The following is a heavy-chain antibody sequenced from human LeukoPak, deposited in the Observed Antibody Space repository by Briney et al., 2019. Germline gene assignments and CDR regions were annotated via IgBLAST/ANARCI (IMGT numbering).Heavy chain of an antibody. V-gene: IGHV3-33*06. CDR2: IWYDGSNK. Sequence: GRSLRLSCAASGFTFSSYGMHWVRQAPGKGLEWVAVIWYDGSNKYYADSVKGRFTISRDNSKNTLFLQMNSLRAEDTAVYYCAKDRVVGSTYYFDYWGQGTLVTVSS. D-gene: IGHD1-26*01. CDR1: GFTFSSYG. J-gene: IGHJ4*02. CDR3: AKDRVVGSTYYFDY.